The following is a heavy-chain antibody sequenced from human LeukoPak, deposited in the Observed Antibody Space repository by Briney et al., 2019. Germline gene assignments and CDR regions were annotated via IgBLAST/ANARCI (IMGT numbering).Heavy chain of an antibody. CDR2: ISGSGGST. Sequence: GGSLRLSCAASGFTFSSYAMSWVRQAPGKGLEWVSAISGSGGSTYYADSVKGRFTISRDNSKNTLYLQMNSLRAEDTAVYYCAKDKPTIRGKTRYYMDVWGKGTTVTVSS. V-gene: IGHV3-23*01. J-gene: IGHJ6*03. CDR1: GFTFSSYA. CDR3: AKDKPTIRGKTRYYMDV. D-gene: IGHD3-10*01.